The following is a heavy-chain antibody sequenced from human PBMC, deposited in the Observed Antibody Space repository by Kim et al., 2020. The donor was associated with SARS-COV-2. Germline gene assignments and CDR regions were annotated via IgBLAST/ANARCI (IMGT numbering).Heavy chain of an antibody. J-gene: IGHJ4*02. CDR2: INSGGSST. CDR3: ARVGYIVGAHYYFDY. D-gene: IGHD1-26*01. Sequence: GGSLRLSCAASGFTFSNYGMNWVRQAPGKGLVWVSRINSGGSSTSYADSVKGRFTISRDNSKNTLYLQMNSLRVEDTAVYYCARVGYIVGAHYYFDYWGQGTLVTVS. CDR1: GFTFSNYG. V-gene: IGHV3-74*01.